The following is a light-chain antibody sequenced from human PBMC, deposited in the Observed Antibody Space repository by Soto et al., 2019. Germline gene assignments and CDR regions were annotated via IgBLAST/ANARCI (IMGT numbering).Light chain of an antibody. CDR1: SSDVGGYNY. CDR3: SSYTSSSPLYV. V-gene: IGLV2-14*01. CDR2: DVS. J-gene: IGLJ1*01. Sequence: QSALTQPASVSGSPGQSITISCTGTSSDVGGYNYVSWYQQHPGKAPKLMIYDVSNRPSGVSNRFSGSKSGNTASLTISGLQAEDEVDYYRSSYTSSSPLYVFGTGIKVTVL.